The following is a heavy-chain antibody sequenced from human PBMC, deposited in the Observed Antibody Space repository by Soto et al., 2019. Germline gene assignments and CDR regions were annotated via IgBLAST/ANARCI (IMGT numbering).Heavy chain of an antibody. Sequence: QVQLEESGGGVVQPGRSLRLSCAASGFSFSIYGMHWVRQAPGQGLEWMAVIWHDVSNEYYANSVKGRFTISRDDSKNALYLQMNILIAEDTAVDYCARESVYHGELGQQLTDSWGQGTLVTVSS. V-gene: IGHV3-33*01. CDR3: ARESVYHGELGQQLTDS. J-gene: IGHJ1*01. D-gene: IGHD6-13*01. CDR2: IWHDVSNE. CDR1: GFSFSIYG.